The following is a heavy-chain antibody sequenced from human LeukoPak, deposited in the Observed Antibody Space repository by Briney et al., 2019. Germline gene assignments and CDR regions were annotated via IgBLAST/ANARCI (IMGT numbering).Heavy chain of an antibody. Sequence: QPGGSLRLSCGASGFTFSSYEVKWVRQARGEGLGWGSYISSSGSNIYHADSVKGRFNISRDNAKNSLYLQMNSLRAEDTAVYYCAELGITMFGGVWGKGTTVTISS. CDR3: AELGITMFGGV. J-gene: IGHJ6*04. V-gene: IGHV3-48*03. CDR2: ISSSGSNI. CDR1: GFTFSSYE. D-gene: IGHD3-10*02.